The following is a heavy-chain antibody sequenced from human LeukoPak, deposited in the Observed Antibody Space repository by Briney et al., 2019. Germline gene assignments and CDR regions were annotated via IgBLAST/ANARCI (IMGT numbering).Heavy chain of an antibody. J-gene: IGHJ5*02. CDR3: AKDKRGSSGWYDH. D-gene: IGHD6-19*01. Sequence: GRSLRLSCAASGFSFSNYGTHWVRQAPGKGLEWVAVISYDGRNKYFADSVKGRLTISRDNSKNTVYLEMNSLRDEDTAVYYCAKDKRGSSGWYDHWGQGTLVTVSS. V-gene: IGHV3-30*18. CDR2: ISYDGRNK. CDR1: GFSFSNYG.